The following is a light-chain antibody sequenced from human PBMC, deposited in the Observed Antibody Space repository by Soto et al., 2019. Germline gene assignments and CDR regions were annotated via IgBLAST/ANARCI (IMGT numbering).Light chain of an antibody. Sequence: QSVLTQSPSVSAAPGQTVTISCSGSSSNIGNNYVSWSQQLPGTAPKLLIYENNKRPSGIPDRFSGSKSGTSGTLDITGLRTGDEADYYCATWDGSLPGEVFGGGTKLTVL. CDR1: SSNIGNNY. V-gene: IGLV1-51*01. J-gene: IGLJ2*01. CDR2: ENN. CDR3: ATWDGSLPGEV.